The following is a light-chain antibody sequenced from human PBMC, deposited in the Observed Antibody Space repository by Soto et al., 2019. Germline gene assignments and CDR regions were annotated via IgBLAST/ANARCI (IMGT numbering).Light chain of an antibody. CDR2: DVS. J-gene: IGLJ2*01. Sequence: QSALTQPRSVSGSPGQSVTISCTGTSSDVGAYNYVSWYQQHPGKAPKFMIYDVSKRPSGVPDRFSGSKSGNTASLTISGLQAEDEADYYCCSYAGINTLVFGGGTKLTVL. CDR1: SSDVGAYNY. CDR3: CSYAGINTLV. V-gene: IGLV2-11*01.